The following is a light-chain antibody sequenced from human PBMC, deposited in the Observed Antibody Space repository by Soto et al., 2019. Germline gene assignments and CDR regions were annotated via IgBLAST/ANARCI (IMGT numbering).Light chain of an antibody. J-gene: IGLJ3*02. CDR1: SSDVGGYNY. CDR2: EVS. V-gene: IGLV2-8*01. Sequence: QSALTQPPSASGSPGQSVTISCTGTSSDVGGYNYVSWYQQHPGKAPKLMIYEVSKRPSGVPDRFSGSKSGHTASLTVSVLQAEDEADYYCSSDAGSNNWVFGGGTKLTVL. CDR3: SSDAGSNNWV.